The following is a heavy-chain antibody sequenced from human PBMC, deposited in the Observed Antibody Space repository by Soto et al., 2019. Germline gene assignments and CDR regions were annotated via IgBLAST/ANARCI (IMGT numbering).Heavy chain of an antibody. D-gene: IGHD6-6*01. V-gene: IGHV3-30*18. Sequence: EGSLRLSCAASGFTLSSYGMHWVRQAPGKGLEWVAVISYDGSNKYYADSVKGRFTISRDNSKNTLYLQMNSLRAEDTAVYYCAKVDSSSSYPSHWGQGTLVTVSS. CDR1: GFTLSSYG. CDR3: AKVDSSSSYPSH. CDR2: ISYDGSNK. J-gene: IGHJ4*02.